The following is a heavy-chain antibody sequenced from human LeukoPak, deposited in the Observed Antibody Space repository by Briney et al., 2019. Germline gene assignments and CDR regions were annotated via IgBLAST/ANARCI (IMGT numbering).Heavy chain of an antibody. CDR2: IYPTGSI. D-gene: IGHD2-2*02. CDR3: ARGPHDCTSSRCYTFWFDP. CDR1: GASISGYY. Sequence: SETLSLTCTVSGASISGYYWNWIRQPVGKGLEWIGRIYPTGSINYNPSLKSRFTMSLDTCKNQFSLKLNSVTAADTAIYYCARGPHDCTSSRCYTFWFDPWGQGMLVTVSS. J-gene: IGHJ5*02. V-gene: IGHV4-4*07.